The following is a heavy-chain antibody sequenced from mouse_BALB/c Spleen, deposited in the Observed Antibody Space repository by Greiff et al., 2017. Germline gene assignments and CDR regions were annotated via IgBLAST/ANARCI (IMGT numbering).Heavy chain of an antibody. D-gene: IGHD2-1*01. CDR3: AREDGNPFYAMDY. Sequence: EVKLVESGGGLVKPGGSLKLSCAASGFTFSSYAMSWVRQSPEKRLEWVAEISSGGSYTYYPDTVTGRFTISRDNAKNTLYLEMSSLRSEDTAMYYCAREDGNPFYAMDYWGQGTSVTVSS. J-gene: IGHJ4*01. CDR1: GFTFSSYA. V-gene: IGHV5-9-4*01. CDR2: ISSGGSYT.